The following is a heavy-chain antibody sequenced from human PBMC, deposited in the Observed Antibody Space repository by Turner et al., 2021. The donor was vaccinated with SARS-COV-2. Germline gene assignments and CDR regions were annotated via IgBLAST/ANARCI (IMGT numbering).Heavy chain of an antibody. CDR3: GTGYQLRVNWFDP. Sequence: QVQLVQSGAAVKKPGASVKVSCKISGYTLTELAMYWVRQAPGKGLEWMGGFDPEDGETIYAKNSQGRVTMTEDTSTDTAYMELSSVRSEDTAVYFCGTGYQLRVNWFDPWGQGTLVTVSS. J-gene: IGHJ5*02. V-gene: IGHV1-24*01. D-gene: IGHD2-2*01. CDR1: GYTLTELA. CDR2: FDPEDGET.